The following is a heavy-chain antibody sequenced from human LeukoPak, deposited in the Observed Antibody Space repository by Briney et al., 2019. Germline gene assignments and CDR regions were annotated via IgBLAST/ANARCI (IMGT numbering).Heavy chain of an antibody. Sequence: GGSLRLSCAASGFTFSAYWMHWVRQAPGKGLVWVSHINTDGSSTTYADSVKGRFTISRDNAKNSLHLQMNSLRAEDTAVYYCARSGRDGYNWDAFDIWGQGTMVTISS. J-gene: IGHJ3*02. D-gene: IGHD5-24*01. V-gene: IGHV3-74*01. CDR3: ARSGRDGYNWDAFDI. CDR1: GFTFSAYW. CDR2: INTDGSST.